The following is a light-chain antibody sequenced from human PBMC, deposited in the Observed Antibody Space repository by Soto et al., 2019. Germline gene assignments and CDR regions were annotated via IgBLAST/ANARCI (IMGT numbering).Light chain of an antibody. V-gene: IGKV3-20*01. CDR3: QQYGSSLWP. CDR1: QSISSN. CDR2: GAS. Sequence: VMNQSPATLSVSPGERATLCCRASQSISSNLAWYQQKPGQAPRLLIYGASSRATGIPDRFSGSGSGTDFTLTISRLEPEDFAVYYCQQYGSSLWPFGQGTKVDI. J-gene: IGKJ1*01.